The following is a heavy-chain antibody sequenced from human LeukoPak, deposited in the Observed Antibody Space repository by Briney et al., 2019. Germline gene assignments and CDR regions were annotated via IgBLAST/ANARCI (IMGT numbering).Heavy chain of an antibody. D-gene: IGHD6-19*01. Sequence: GGSLRLSCAASGFTFSPVWMHWVRQAPGKGLEWVAVIWYDGSNKYYADSVKGRFTISRDNSKNTLYLQMNSLRAEDTAVYYCARGSSGWYMDVWGQGTTVTVSS. CDR1: GFTFSPVW. V-gene: IGHV3-33*08. CDR3: ARGSSGWYMDV. J-gene: IGHJ6*02. CDR2: IWYDGSNK.